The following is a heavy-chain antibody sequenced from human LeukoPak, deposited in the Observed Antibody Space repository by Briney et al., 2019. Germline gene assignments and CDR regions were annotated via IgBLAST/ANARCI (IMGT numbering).Heavy chain of an antibody. J-gene: IGHJ3*02. CDR3: ASGRVPAAKGNRGAFDI. CDR2: ISATTGAT. Sequence: GGSLRLSCAASGFGFTTYAMSWVRQTPGMGLEWVATISATTGATYYAESVKGRFSISRDNSKNTLYLQMNSLRAEDTAVYYCASGRVPAAKGNRGAFDIWGQGTMVTVSS. D-gene: IGHD2-2*01. CDR1: GFGFTTYA. V-gene: IGHV3-23*01.